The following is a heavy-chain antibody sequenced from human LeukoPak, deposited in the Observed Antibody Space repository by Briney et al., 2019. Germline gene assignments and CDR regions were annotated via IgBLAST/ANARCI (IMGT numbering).Heavy chain of an antibody. Sequence: SETLSLTCAVYGGSFSGYYWSWIHQPPGKGLEWIGEINHSGSTNYNPSLKSRVTISVDTSKNQFSLKLSSVTAADTAVYYCARLAVAGDYWGQGTLVTVSS. V-gene: IGHV4-34*01. CDR2: INHSGST. CDR1: GGSFSGYY. D-gene: IGHD6-19*01. J-gene: IGHJ4*02. CDR3: ARLAVAGDY.